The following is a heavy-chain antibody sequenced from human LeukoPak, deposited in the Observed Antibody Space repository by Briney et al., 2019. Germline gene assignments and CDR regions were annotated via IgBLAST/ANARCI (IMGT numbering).Heavy chain of an antibody. J-gene: IGHJ4*02. Sequence: GASVKVSFKASGYTFTGYYMHWVRQAPGQGLEWMGRINPNSGGTNYAQKFQGRVTMNSEKSISPAYMELSRLRSGDTAVYYCARGLRFLGWFLYVWGQGTLVTVSS. CDR1: GYTFTGYY. CDR3: ARGLRFLGWFLYV. V-gene: IGHV1-2*02. D-gene: IGHD3-3*01. CDR2: INPNSGGT.